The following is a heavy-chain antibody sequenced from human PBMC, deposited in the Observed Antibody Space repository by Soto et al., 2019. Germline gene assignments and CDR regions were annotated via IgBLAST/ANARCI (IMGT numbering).Heavy chain of an antibody. Sequence: PSETLSLTCAVYGGSFSGYYWSWIRQPPGKGLEWIGEINHSGSTNYNPSLKSRVTISVDTSKNQFSLKLSSVTAADTAVYYCARVGSAEYNRLVDYWGQGTLVTVSS. CDR2: INHSGST. J-gene: IGHJ4*02. V-gene: IGHV4-34*01. CDR3: ARVGSAEYNRLVDY. CDR1: GGSFSGYY. D-gene: IGHD1-1*01.